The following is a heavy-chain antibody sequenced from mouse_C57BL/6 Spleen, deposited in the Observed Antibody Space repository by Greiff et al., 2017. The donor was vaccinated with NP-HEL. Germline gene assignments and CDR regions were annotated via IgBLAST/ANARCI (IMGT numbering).Heavy chain of an antibody. Sequence: QVQLQQPGAELVKPGASVKLSCKASGYTFTSYWMQWVKQRPGQGLEWIGEIDPSDSYTNYNQKFKGKATLTVDTSSSTAYMQLSSLTSEDSAVYYCARWNADSGFAYWGQGTLVTVSA. CDR3: ARWNADSGFAY. D-gene: IGHD3-3*01. J-gene: IGHJ3*01. V-gene: IGHV1-50*01. CDR2: IDPSDSYT. CDR1: GYTFTSYW.